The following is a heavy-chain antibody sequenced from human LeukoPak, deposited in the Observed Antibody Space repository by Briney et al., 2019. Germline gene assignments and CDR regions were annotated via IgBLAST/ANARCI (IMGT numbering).Heavy chain of an antibody. J-gene: IGHJ4*02. V-gene: IGHV3-9*01. CDR1: GFMFDDHA. CDR3: AASSGSGNYAYYFDY. CDR2: IGWNTGSF. Sequence: GGSLRLSCAAYGFMFDDHAMHWVRQAPGKGLEWVSGIGWNTGSFDYVDSVKGRFTISRDIGKNSLYLQMNSLRAEDTAVYYCAASSGSGNYAYYFDYWGQGTLVTVSS. D-gene: IGHD3-22*01.